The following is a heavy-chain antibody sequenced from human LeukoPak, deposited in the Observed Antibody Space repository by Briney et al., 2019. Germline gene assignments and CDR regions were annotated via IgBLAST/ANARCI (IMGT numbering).Heavy chain of an antibody. CDR1: GFTFSTYV. CDR2: ISVGAEYI. V-gene: IGHV3-23*01. CDR3: ASGPPFLKYFEY. J-gene: IGHJ4*02. Sequence: GGSLRLSCAATGFTFSTYVMNWFRQAPGKGLEWVSTISVGAEYIFYADSVKGRFTISRDDSNNALYLQMHSLRAEDTALYYCASGPPFLKYFEYWGQGTLVTVSS. D-gene: IGHD3-3*01.